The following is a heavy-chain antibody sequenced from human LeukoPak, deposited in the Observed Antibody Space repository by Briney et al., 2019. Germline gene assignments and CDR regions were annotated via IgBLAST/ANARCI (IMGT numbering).Heavy chain of an antibody. CDR3: ASVCSGGSCDLDT. Sequence: PGGSLRLSCAASGFTVSSNFMNWVRQAPGRGLEWVSVIYSGGSTYYADSVRGRFTISRDNSENTVFLQMNSLRGEDTAVYYCASVCSGGSCDLDTWGQGTMVTVSS. D-gene: IGHD3-10*02. CDR2: IYSGGST. V-gene: IGHV3-66*01. J-gene: IGHJ3*02. CDR1: GFTVSSNF.